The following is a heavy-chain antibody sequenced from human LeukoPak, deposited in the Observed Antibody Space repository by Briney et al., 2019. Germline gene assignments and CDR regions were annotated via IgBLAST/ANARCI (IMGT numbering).Heavy chain of an antibody. Sequence: PSQTLSLTCTVSGGSISSGDYYWSWIRQPPGKGLEWIGYIYYSGSTYYNPSLKSRVTISVDTSKNQFSLKLSSVTAADTAVYYCARAWGDYGDLGYDYWGQGTLVTVSS. CDR3: ARAWGDYGDLGYDY. CDR2: IYYSGST. V-gene: IGHV4-30-4*01. CDR1: GGSISSGDYY. J-gene: IGHJ4*02. D-gene: IGHD4-17*01.